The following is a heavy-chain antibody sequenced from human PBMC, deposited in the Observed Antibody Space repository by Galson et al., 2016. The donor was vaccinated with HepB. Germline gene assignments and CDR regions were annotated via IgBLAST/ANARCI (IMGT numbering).Heavy chain of an antibody. J-gene: IGHJ4*02. D-gene: IGHD1-7*01. Sequence: SETLSLTCTVSGGSINYINYYWTWVRQPPGKGLEWIGYMQSRGSTRYSPSLKSRVTISVDTSKSQFSLELTSVTAADTAVYFCARDNLEIRPFFDFWGQGILVTVSS. CDR2: MQSRGST. V-gene: IGHV4-61*01. CDR3: ARDNLEIRPFFDF. CDR1: GGSINYINYY.